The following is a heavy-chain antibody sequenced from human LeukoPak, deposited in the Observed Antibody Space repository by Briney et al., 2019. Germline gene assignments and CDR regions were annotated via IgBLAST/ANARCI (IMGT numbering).Heavy chain of an antibody. CDR3: AKDRSTYSYGYADFDY. J-gene: IGHJ4*02. D-gene: IGHD5-18*01. Sequence: GGSLRLSCAASGFTVSNNYMSWVRQAPGKGLEWVSVIYSGGSTYYADSVKGRFTISRDNSRNTLYLQMNSLRAEDTAVYYCAKDRSTYSYGYADFDYWGQGTLVTVSS. CDR1: GFTVSNNY. V-gene: IGHV3-53*05. CDR2: IYSGGST.